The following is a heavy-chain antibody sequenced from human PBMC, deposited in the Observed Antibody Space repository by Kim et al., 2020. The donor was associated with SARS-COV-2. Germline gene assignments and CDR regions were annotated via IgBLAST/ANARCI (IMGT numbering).Heavy chain of an antibody. J-gene: IGHJ4*02. CDR2: ISGSGGST. CDR1: GFTFTTYA. Sequence: GASLRLSCAVSGFTFTTYAMSWVRQAPGKGLEWVSLISGSGGSTYYADSVKGRFIISRDNSKNTVYLQMNSLRAEDMAVYYCARTRGKAAAGRNYYFDYWGQGTLVTVSS. D-gene: IGHD6-13*01. V-gene: IGHV3-23*01. CDR3: ARTRGKAAAGRNYYFDY.